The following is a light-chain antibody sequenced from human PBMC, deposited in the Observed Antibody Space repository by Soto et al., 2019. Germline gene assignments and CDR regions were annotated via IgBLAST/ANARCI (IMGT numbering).Light chain of an antibody. CDR1: QSISNY. CDR3: QQSYSTPRP. Sequence: DIQMTQSPSSLSASVGDRVTITCRASQSISNYLNWYQQKPGKAPKLLMYAASSLQSGVPSRFGGSGSGTAFTLTISSLQPEEFATSYCQQSYSTPRPFGQGTKVDIK. CDR2: AAS. V-gene: IGKV1-39*01. J-gene: IGKJ1*01.